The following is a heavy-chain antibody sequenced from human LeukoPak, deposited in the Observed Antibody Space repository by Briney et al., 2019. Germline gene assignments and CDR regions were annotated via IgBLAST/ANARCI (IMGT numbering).Heavy chain of an antibody. Sequence: SETLSLTCTASGVAISSYHWNWIRQPAGKGLEWIGRIYTSGSTNYNPSLKSRVTMSVDTSKNQFSLKLSSVTGADTAVYYCARDGLLGFVHCSRGGFALWAQGTLVTVSS. CDR1: GVAISSYH. CDR3: ARDGLLGFVHCSRGGFAL. V-gene: IGHV4-4*07. J-gene: IGHJ5*02. D-gene: IGHD3/OR15-3a*01. CDR2: IYTSGST.